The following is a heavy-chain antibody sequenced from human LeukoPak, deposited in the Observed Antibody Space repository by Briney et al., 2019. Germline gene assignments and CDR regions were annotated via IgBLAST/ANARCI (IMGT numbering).Heavy chain of an antibody. D-gene: IGHD5-18*01. V-gene: IGHV3-30*02. CDR2: IQYDGSNK. J-gene: IGHJ4*02. Sequence: GGSLRLSCAASGFTFSNFDMHWVRQAPGKGLEWVAFIQYDGSNKYYADSVRGRFTISRDNSKNTLFLQMNSLRAEDTAVYYCATVQLYRYGPDYWGQGTLVTISS. CDR1: GFTFSNFD. CDR3: ATVQLYRYGPDY.